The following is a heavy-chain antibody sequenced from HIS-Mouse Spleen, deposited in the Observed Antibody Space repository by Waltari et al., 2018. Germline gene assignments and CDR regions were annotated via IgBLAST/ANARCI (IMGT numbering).Heavy chain of an antibody. CDR3: ARIAEGYTSGWYAFDY. CDR1: GFSLSTSRMC. V-gene: IGHV2-70*15. J-gene: IGHJ4*02. CDR2: IDWDEDK. Sequence: QVTLRESGPALVKPTQTLTLTCTFSGFSLSTSRMCVSSIRQPPGKALEWLARIDWDEDKYYSTSLKTRLTISKDTSKNQVVLTMTNMDPVDTATYYCARIAEGYTSGWYAFDYWGQGTLVTVSS. D-gene: IGHD6-19*01.